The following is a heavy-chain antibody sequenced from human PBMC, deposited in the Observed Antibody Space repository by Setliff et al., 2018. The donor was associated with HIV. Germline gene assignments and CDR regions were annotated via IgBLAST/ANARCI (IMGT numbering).Heavy chain of an antibody. J-gene: IGHJ4*02. V-gene: IGHV3-15*06. Sequence: PGGSLRLSCAASGFTFRNAWMSWVRQAPGKGLEWVGRIKSKSDGGAVHYAAPVKGRFTISRDDSQETLYLEMNSLTNEDTAMYYCTTYSSVYYHSDCWGQGTLVTVSS. D-gene: IGHD3-22*01. CDR3: TTYSSVYYHSDC. CDR2: IKSKSDGGAV. CDR1: GFTFRNAW.